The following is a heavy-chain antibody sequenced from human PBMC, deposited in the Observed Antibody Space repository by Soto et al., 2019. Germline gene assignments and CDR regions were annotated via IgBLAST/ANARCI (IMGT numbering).Heavy chain of an antibody. CDR3: ARSQPIAAAGPFDY. V-gene: IGHV3-64*01. J-gene: IGHJ4*02. CDR2: ISSNGGST. Sequence: GGSLRLSCAASGFTFSSYAMHWVRQAPGKGLEYVSAISSNGGSTYYANSVKGRFTISRDNSKNTLYLQMGSLRAEDMAVYYCARSQPIAAAGPFDYWGQGTLVTVSS. D-gene: IGHD6-13*01. CDR1: GFTFSSYA.